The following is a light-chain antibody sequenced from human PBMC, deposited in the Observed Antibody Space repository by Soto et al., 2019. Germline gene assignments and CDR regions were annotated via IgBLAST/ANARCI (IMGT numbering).Light chain of an antibody. CDR1: SSGVGTYNL. Sequence: QSALTQPASVSGSPGQSITISCTGTSSGVGTYNLVSWFLQHPGKAPKLIIYEDNRRPSGLSDRFSGSKSGNTASLTISGLQAEDEADYYCCSYAGSYVFGTGTKVTVL. CDR2: EDN. V-gene: IGLV2-23*01. CDR3: CSYAGSYV. J-gene: IGLJ1*01.